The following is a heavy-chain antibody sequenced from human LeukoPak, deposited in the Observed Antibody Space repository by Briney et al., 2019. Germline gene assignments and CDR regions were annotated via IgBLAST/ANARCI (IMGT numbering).Heavy chain of an antibody. Sequence: SETLSLTCTVSGGSISSYYWSWIRQPPGKGLEWIGYIYYSGSTNCNPSLKSRVTISVDTSKNQFSLKLSSVTAADTAVYYCARGLLEWSPYYYYYYYMDVWGKGTTVTVSS. V-gene: IGHV4-59*01. J-gene: IGHJ6*03. CDR1: GGSISSYY. CDR3: ARGLLEWSPYYYYYYYMDV. D-gene: IGHD3-3*01. CDR2: IYYSGST.